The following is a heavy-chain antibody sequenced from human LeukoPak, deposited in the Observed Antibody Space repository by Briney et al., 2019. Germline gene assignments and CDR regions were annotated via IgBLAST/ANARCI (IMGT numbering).Heavy chain of an antibody. Sequence: PSETLSLTCTVSGGSISSGSYYWSWIRQPAGKGLEWIGRIYTSGSTNYNPSLKSRVTISVDTSKNQFSLKLSSVTAADTAVYYCARDEGSSWYGRDYYYGMDVWGQGTTVTVSS. CDR2: IYTSGST. J-gene: IGHJ6*02. V-gene: IGHV4-61*02. CDR3: ARDEGSSWYGRDYYYGMDV. D-gene: IGHD6-13*01. CDR1: GGSISSGSYY.